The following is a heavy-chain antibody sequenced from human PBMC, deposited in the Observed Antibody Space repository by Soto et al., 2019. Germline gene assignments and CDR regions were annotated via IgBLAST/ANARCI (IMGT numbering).Heavy chain of an antibody. CDR2: INYSGST. V-gene: IGHV4-59*01. D-gene: IGHD4-17*01. J-gene: IGHJ4*02. CDR3: ARRYGASLDY. Sequence: QVQLQESGPGLVKPSETLSLTCTVSGGSISSYYWSWIRQPPGKGLEWIGYINYSGSTNYNPSLRRRVTITVDTSKNQSSLKLSSLTAAETAVYYCARRYGASLDYWGQGTLVTVSS. CDR1: GGSISSYY.